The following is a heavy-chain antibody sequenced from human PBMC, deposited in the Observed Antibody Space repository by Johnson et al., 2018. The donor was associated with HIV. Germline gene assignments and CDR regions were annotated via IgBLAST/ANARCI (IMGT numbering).Heavy chain of an antibody. CDR2: ISYDGSNK. CDR3: ARVQWLILDAFDI. V-gene: IGHV3-30*19. D-gene: IGHD6-19*01. CDR1: GFTFSPYW. J-gene: IGHJ3*02. Sequence: HVQLVESGGGVVQPGRSLRLSCAASGFTFSPYWMHWVRQAPGKGLEWVAVISYDGSNKYYADSVEGRFTISRDNSKNTLYLQMNSLRAEDTAVYYCARVQWLILDAFDIWGQGTMVTVSS.